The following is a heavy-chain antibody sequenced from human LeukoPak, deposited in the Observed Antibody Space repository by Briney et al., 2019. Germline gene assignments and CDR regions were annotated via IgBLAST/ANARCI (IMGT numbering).Heavy chain of an antibody. CDR2: IYSGGST. Sequence: GGSLRLSCAASGSTVSSNYMSWVRQAPGKGLEWVSVIYSGGSTYYADSVKGRFTISRDNSKNTLYLQMNSLRAEDTAVYYCAKDRARVEMATEIFDYWGQGTLVTVSS. CDR3: AKDRARVEMATEIFDY. D-gene: IGHD5-12*01. V-gene: IGHV3-66*01. CDR1: GSTVSSNY. J-gene: IGHJ4*02.